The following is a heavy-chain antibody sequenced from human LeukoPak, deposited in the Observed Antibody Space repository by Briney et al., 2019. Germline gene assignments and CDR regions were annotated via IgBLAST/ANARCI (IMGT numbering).Heavy chain of an antibody. Sequence: SETLSLTCTVSGYSIRSTYYWGWIRQPPGKGLEWIGSIYHSGTLYYNPSLKSRVTISVDTSKNQFSLKMSSVTAADTAVYYCVRSSYYNSGSLNSYFDYWGRGSLVTVSS. V-gene: IGHV4-38-2*02. CDR3: VRSSYYNSGSLNSYFDY. CDR1: GYSIRSTYY. CDR2: IYHSGTL. J-gene: IGHJ4*02. D-gene: IGHD3-10*01.